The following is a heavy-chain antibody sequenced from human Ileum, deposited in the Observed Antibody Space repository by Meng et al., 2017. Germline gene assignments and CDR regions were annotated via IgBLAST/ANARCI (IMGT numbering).Heavy chain of an antibody. CDR3: ARDTAMVMFLRYNWFDP. D-gene: IGHD5-18*01. V-gene: IGHV1-2*02. J-gene: IGHJ5*02. CDR1: GYTFTGYY. Sequence: GESLKISCKGSGYTFTGYYMHWVRQAPGQGLEWMGRINPNSGGTNYAQKFQGRVTMTRDTSISTAYMELSRLRSDDTAVYYCARDTAMVMFLRYNWFDPWGQGTLVTVSS. CDR2: INPNSGGT.